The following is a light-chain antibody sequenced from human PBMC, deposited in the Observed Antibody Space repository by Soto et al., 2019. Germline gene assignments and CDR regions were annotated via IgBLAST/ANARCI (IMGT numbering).Light chain of an antibody. CDR3: SSYAGSNNSPNVV. J-gene: IGLJ2*01. CDR1: SSDVGGYNY. V-gene: IGLV2-8*01. Sequence: QSALTQPPSASGSPGQSVTISCTGSSSDVGGYNYVSWYQQHPGKAPKLMIYEVSKRPSGVPDRFSGSKSGNTASLTVSGLQAEDEADYYSSSYAGSNNSPNVVFGGGTKLTVL. CDR2: EVS.